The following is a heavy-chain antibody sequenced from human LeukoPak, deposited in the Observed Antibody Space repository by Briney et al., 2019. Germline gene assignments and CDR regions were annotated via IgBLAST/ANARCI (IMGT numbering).Heavy chain of an antibody. Sequence: GGSLRLSCAASGFTFSGFAMHWVRQAPGKGLEWVAVIWCDGSNQYYADSLKGRFTVSRDNSKNTLYLQMNSPRAEDTAVYYCAKAGNSWPGGLDYWGQGTPVTVSS. CDR1: GFTFSGFA. J-gene: IGHJ4*02. D-gene: IGHD6-13*01. V-gene: IGHV3-33*03. CDR3: AKAGNSWPGGLDY. CDR2: IWCDGSNQ.